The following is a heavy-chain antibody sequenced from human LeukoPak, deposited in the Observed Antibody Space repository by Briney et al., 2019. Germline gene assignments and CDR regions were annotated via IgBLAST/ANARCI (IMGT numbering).Heavy chain of an antibody. D-gene: IGHD3-10*01. V-gene: IGHV3-23*01. CDR1: GFTFSSYA. Sequence: GGSLRLSCAASGFTFSSYAMSWVRQAPGKGLEWVSAISGSGGSTYYADSVKGRFTISRDNSKNTLYLQMNSLRAEDTAVYYCAKDASITMVRGVGFDYWGQGTLVTVSS. CDR3: AKDASITMVRGVGFDY. J-gene: IGHJ4*02. CDR2: ISGSGGST.